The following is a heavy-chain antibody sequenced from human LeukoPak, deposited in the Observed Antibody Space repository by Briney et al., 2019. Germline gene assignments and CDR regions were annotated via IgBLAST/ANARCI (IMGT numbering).Heavy chain of an antibody. Sequence: GGSLRLSCAASGFTFSSYWMSWVRQAPGRGLEWVANIKLDGSEKYYVDSVKGRFTISRDNAKKSLYLQMNSLRDEDTAVYYCARDFFAFGGVIALLDYWGQGTLVTVSS. V-gene: IGHV3-7*01. CDR1: GFTFSSYW. D-gene: IGHD3-16*02. CDR3: ARDFFAFGGVIALLDY. J-gene: IGHJ4*02. CDR2: IKLDGSEK.